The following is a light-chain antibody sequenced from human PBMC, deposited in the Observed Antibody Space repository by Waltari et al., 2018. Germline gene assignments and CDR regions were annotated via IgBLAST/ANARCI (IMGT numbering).Light chain of an antibody. CDR2: KTY. J-gene: IGLJ1*01. V-gene: IGLV1-51*01. Sequence: QSVLTQPPSVSATPGQKVTISCSGSSSTIGNEYVFCYQQVPGTAPKLLIYKTYQRPSGIPDRFSGSKSGTSATLDITGLQTTDEAHYYCGTWDTSLTAHVFGTGTEVTVL. CDR1: SSTIGNEY. CDR3: GTWDTSLTAHV.